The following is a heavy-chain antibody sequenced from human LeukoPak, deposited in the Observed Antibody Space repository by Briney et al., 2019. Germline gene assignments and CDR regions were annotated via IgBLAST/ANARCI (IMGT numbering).Heavy chain of an antibody. CDR3: AKHGSGSYYVYYYYGMDV. V-gene: IGHV3-23*01. CDR2: ISGSGGST. CDR1: GFTFSSYA. D-gene: IGHD3-10*01. Sequence: GGSLRLSCAASGFTFSSYAMSWVRQAPGKGLEWVSAISGSGGSTYYADSVKGRFTISRDNSKNTLYLQMNSLRAEDMAVYYCAKHGSGSYYVYYYYGMDVWGQGTTVTVSS. J-gene: IGHJ6*02.